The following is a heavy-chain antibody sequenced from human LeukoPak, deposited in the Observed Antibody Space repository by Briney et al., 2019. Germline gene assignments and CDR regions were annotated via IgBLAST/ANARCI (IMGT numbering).Heavy chain of an antibody. J-gene: IGHJ6*02. CDR1: GYIFTSHF. CDR2: INPSGGST. V-gene: IGHV1-46*04. D-gene: IGHD3-10*01. Sequence: GASVKVSCKASGYIFTSHFMHWVRQAPGRGLEWMGIINPSGGSTDYAQKLQDRVTMTRDTSTSTVYMELSSLRSEDTAVYYCARGSSLWFGELFGMDVWGQGTTVTVSS. CDR3: ARGSSLWFGELFGMDV.